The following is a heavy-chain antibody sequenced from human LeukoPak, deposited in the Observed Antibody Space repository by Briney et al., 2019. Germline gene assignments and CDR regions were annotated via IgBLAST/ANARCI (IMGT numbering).Heavy chain of an antibody. V-gene: IGHV1-8*03. J-gene: IGHJ6*03. CDR1: GYTFTSYD. CDR3: AREVQAYDFWSTDYYMDV. D-gene: IGHD3-3*01. CDR2: VNPNSGNT. Sequence: GASVTVSCKASGYTFTSYDINWVRQAPGQGLEWMGWVNPNSGNTGYAQKFQGRVTITRNTSISTAYMELSSLRSEDTAVYYCAREVQAYDFWSTDYYMDVWGRGTTVTVSS.